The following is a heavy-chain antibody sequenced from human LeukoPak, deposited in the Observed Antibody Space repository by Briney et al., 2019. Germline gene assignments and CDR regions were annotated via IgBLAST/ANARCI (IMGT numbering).Heavy chain of an antibody. CDR3: ARGSHSNKPSYYYMDV. Sequence: PGGSLRLSCAASGFTFSSYWMSWVRQAPGKGLEWVANIKQDGSEKYYVDSVKGRFTISRDNAKNSLYLQMNSLRAEDTAVYYCARGSHSNKPSYYYMDVWGKGTTVTVSS. J-gene: IGHJ6*03. CDR1: GFTFSSYW. D-gene: IGHD1-14*01. CDR2: IKQDGSEK. V-gene: IGHV3-7*01.